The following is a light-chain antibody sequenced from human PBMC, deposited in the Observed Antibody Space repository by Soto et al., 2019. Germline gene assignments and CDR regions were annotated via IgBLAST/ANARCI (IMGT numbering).Light chain of an antibody. Sequence: EIMMTQSPATLSVSPGERATLSCRASQSVSSNLAWYQQKPGQAPRLLIYGASTRATGIPARFSGSGSGTEFTLTISSLQSEDFAVYYCQQYNSWPKTFGQGTKVDIK. CDR2: GAS. V-gene: IGKV3-15*01. CDR1: QSVSSN. J-gene: IGKJ1*01. CDR3: QQYNSWPKT.